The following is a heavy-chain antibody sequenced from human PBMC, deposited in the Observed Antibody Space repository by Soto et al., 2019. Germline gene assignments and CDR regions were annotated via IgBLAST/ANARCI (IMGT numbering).Heavy chain of an antibody. CDR1: GFTFSSYA. J-gene: IGHJ5*02. CDR3: VKDHELTIFGVVIIPRDNWFDP. CDR2: ISSNGGST. D-gene: IGHD3-3*01. V-gene: IGHV3-64D*06. Sequence: PGGSLRLSCSASGFTFSSYAMHWVRQAPGKGLEYVSAISSNGGSTYYADSVKGRFTISRDNSKNTLYLQMSSLRAEDTAVYYCVKDHELTIFGVVIIPRDNWFDPWGQGTLVTVSS.